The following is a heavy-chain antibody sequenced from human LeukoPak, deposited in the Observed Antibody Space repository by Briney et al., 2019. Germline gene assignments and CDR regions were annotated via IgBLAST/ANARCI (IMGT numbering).Heavy chain of an antibody. CDR2: ISSSSSYI. J-gene: IGHJ5*02. Sequence: GGSLRLSSAASGFTFSSYSMNWVRQAPGKGLEWVSSISSSSSYIYYADSVKGRFTISRDNAKNSLYLQMNSLRAEDTAVYYCARDQAGRFDPWGQGTLVTVSS. V-gene: IGHV3-21*01. D-gene: IGHD6-25*01. CDR3: ARDQAGRFDP. CDR1: GFTFSSYS.